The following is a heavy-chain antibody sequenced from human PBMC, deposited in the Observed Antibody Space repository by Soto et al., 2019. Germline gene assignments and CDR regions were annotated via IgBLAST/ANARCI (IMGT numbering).Heavy chain of an antibody. CDR1: GFTFSNYA. J-gene: IGHJ4*02. CDR2: ISGSGDGT. CDR3: AKEAAVVGTGYFDY. Sequence: EVQLLESGGGFVQPGGSLRLSCVASGFTFSNYAMSWVRQAPEKGLEWVSAISGSGDGTYYIDSVRGRFTVSRDSSSNTLFLQMNSLRAEDTAVYYCAKEAAVVGTGYFDYWGQGALVTVSS. V-gene: IGHV3-23*01. D-gene: IGHD6-19*01.